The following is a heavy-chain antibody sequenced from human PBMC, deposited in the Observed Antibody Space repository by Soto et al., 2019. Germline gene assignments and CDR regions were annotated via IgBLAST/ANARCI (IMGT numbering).Heavy chain of an antibody. V-gene: IGHV3-23*01. J-gene: IGHJ6*02. CDR2: ISGSGGST. CDR1: GFTFSSYA. Sequence: LRLSCAASGFTFSSYAMSWVRQAPGKGLEWVSAISGSGGSTYYADSVKGRFTISRDNSKNTLYLQMNSLRAEDTAVYYCATLAYSSSLYYYGMDVWGQGTTVTVSS. D-gene: IGHD6-6*01. CDR3: ATLAYSSSLYYYGMDV.